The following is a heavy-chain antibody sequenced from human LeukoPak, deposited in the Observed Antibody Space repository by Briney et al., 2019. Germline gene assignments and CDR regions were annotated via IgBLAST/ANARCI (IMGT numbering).Heavy chain of an antibody. J-gene: IGHJ4*02. CDR3: ARSSPGYCSGGSCLYYFDY. CDR1: GGSFSGYY. D-gene: IGHD2-15*01. V-gene: IGHV4-34*01. CDR2: INHSGST. Sequence: SETLSLTCAVYGGSFSGYYWSWIRQPPGKGLEWIGEINHSGSTNYNPSLKSRVTISVDTSKNQFSLKLSSVTAADTAVYYCARSSPGYCSGGSCLYYFDYWGQGTLVTVSS.